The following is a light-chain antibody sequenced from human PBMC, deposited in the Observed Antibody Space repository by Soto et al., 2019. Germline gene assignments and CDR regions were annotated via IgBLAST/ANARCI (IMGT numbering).Light chain of an antibody. CDR2: GAS. CDR1: QTVSSVH. CDR3: QQSSSTPWT. J-gene: IGKJ1*01. V-gene: IGKV3-20*01. Sequence: EIVLTQSPGTLSLSPGERASLSCRASQTVSSVHLAWYQHKPGQAPRLLIYGASRRATGVPDRFSGSGSGTDFTLTISSLQPEDFATYYCQQSSSTPWTFGQGTKVDIK.